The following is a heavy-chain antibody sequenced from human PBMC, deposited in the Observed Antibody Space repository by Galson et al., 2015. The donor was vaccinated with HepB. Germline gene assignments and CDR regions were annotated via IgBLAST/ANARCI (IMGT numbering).Heavy chain of an antibody. D-gene: IGHD4-17*01. CDR1: GYTFTSYD. J-gene: IGHJ4*02. V-gene: IGHV1-8*01. Sequence: SVKVSCKASGYTFTSYDINWVRQATGQGLEWMGWMNPNSGNTGYAQKFQGRVTMTRNTSINTAYMELSSLRSEDTAVYYCATMTTVTTGLGYWGQGTLVTVSS. CDR3: ATMTTVTTGLGY. CDR2: MNPNSGNT.